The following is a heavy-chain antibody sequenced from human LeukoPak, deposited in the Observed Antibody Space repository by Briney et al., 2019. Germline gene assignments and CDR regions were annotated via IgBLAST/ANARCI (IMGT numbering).Heavy chain of an antibody. CDR2: ISSSSSYI. CDR1: GFTFSSYS. V-gene: IGHV3-21*01. J-gene: IGHJ4*02. D-gene: IGHD3-22*01. Sequence: PGGSLRLSCAASGFTFSSYSMNWVRQAPGKGLEWVSSISSSSSYIYYADSVKGRFTISRDNAKNSLYLQMNSLRAEDTAVYYCARLSANSSAYFFDYWGQGTLVTVSS. CDR3: ARLSANSSAYFFDY.